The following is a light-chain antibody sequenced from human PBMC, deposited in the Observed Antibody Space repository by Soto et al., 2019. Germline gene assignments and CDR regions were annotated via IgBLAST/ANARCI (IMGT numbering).Light chain of an antibody. CDR1: QSVNSY. CDR2: DAS. CDR3: QQRFNWPPSYT. J-gene: IGKJ2*01. Sequence: EIVLTQSPATLSLSPGERATLSCRASQSVNSYLGWYQQKPGQAPRLLIYDASNRATGIPARFSGSGSGTDFTLTISSLEPEDFAVYYCQQRFNWPPSYTFGQGTKLEIK. V-gene: IGKV3-11*01.